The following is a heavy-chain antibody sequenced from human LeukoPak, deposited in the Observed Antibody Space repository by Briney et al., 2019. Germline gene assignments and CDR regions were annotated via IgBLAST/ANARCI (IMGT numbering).Heavy chain of an antibody. CDR3: VRGYSFGPYGMDV. CDR1: GFPFSSYA. J-gene: IGHJ6*02. CDR2: ISDSGGST. V-gene: IGHV3-64D*09. D-gene: IGHD2-15*01. Sequence: GGSLRLSCSASGFPFSSYAMHWVRQAPGKGLEYVSVISDSGGSTYYADSVKGRFTISRDNSKNTLYLQMSSLRAEDTAVYFCVRGYSFGPYGMDVWGQGTTVTVSS.